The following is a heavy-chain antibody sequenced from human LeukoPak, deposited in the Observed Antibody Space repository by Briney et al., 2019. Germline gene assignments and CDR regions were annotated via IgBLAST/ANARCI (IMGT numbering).Heavy chain of an antibody. V-gene: IGHV1-3*01. CDR1: GYTFTNYI. CDR3: ARVVTRLREGAYQYDLDV. CDR2: INAGNGDT. J-gene: IGHJ6*02. Sequence: GASVKVSCKASGYTFTNYIIHWVRQAPGQRFEWMGWINAGNGDTEYSHKFQGRVTSTRDTSAGTAYMDLSSLRFEDTAVYYCARVVTRLREGAYQYDLDVWGQGTTVTVSS. D-gene: IGHD3-16*01.